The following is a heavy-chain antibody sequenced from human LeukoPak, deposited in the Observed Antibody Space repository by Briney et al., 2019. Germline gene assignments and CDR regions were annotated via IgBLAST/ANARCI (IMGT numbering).Heavy chain of an antibody. J-gene: IGHJ4*02. Sequence: ASVKVSCKASGYTFTGYYMHWVRQAPGQGLEWMGGFDPEDGETIYAQKFQGRVTMTEDTSTDTAYMELSSLRSEDTAVYYCATGSTVTTFGTEYYFDYWGQGTLVTVSS. CDR2: FDPEDGET. CDR3: ATGSTVTTFGTEYYFDY. V-gene: IGHV1-24*01. CDR1: GYTFTGYY. D-gene: IGHD4-17*01.